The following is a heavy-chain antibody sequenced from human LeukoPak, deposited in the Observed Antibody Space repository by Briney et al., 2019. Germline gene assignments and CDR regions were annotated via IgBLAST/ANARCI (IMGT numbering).Heavy chain of an antibody. D-gene: IGHD3-3*01. CDR3: ARVRFLEWLFDY. V-gene: IGHV4-34*01. Sequence: PSETLSLTCAVYGGSFSGFYWSWIRQPPGKGLEWIGSIYYSGSTYYNPSLKSRVTISVDTSKNQFSLKLSSVTAADTAVYYCARVRFLEWLFDYWGQGTLVTVSS. CDR2: IYYSGST. CDR1: GGSFSGFY. J-gene: IGHJ4*02.